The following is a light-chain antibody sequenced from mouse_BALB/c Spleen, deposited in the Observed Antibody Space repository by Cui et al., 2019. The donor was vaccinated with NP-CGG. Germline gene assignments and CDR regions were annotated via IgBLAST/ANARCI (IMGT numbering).Light chain of an antibody. CDR3: ALWYSNHWV. CDR2: GTN. J-gene: IGLJ1*01. CDR1: TGAVTTSNY. Sequence: QAVVSHYSALTTSPGETVTLTCRSSTGAVTTSNYANWVQEKPDHLFTGLMGGTNNRAPGVPARFSGSLIEDKAALSITGAQTEDEAIYFCALWYSNHWVFGGGTKLTVL. V-gene: IGLV1*01.